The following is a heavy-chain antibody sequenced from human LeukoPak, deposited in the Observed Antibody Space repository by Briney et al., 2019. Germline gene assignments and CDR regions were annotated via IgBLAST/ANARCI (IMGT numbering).Heavy chain of an antibody. CDR2: ISSSGSTI. Sequence: GGSLRLSCAASGFTFSDYYMSWIRQAPGKGLEWVSYISSSGSTIYYADSVKGRFTISRDNAKNSLYLQMNSLRAEDTAVYYCARVGPTSCGGSCPFDYWGQRTLVTVSS. J-gene: IGHJ4*02. V-gene: IGHV3-11*04. D-gene: IGHD2-21*01. CDR1: GFTFSDYY. CDR3: ARVGPTSCGGSCPFDY.